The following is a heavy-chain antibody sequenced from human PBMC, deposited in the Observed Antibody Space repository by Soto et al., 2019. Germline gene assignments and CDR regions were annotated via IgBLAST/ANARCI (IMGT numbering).Heavy chain of an antibody. V-gene: IGHV4-31*03. CDR2: IYYSGNT. D-gene: IGHD5-12*01. CDR3: ARDRYSGFQFDF. J-gene: IGHJ4*02. CDR1: VGSISSGNYY. Sequence: TLSLTCNVSVGSISSGNYYWSWILQHPGKGLEWIGYIYYSGNTYYNPSLRSRVSISIDTSKNQFSLKLSSVTAADTAVYFCARDRYSGFQFDFWGQGTLVTVSS.